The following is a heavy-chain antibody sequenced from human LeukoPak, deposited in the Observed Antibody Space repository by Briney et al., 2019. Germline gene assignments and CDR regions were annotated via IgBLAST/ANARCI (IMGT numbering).Heavy chain of an antibody. V-gene: IGHV1-8*01. CDR3: ASAPIVVVPAAIWFDP. D-gene: IGHD2-2*01. CDR2: MNPNSGNT. Sequence: ASVKVSCKASGYTFTSYDINWVRQATGQGLEGMGWMNPNSGNTGYAQKFQGRVTMTRNTSISTAYMELSSLRSEDTAVYYCASAPIVVVPAAIWFDPWGQGTLVTVSS. CDR1: GYTFTSYD. J-gene: IGHJ5*02.